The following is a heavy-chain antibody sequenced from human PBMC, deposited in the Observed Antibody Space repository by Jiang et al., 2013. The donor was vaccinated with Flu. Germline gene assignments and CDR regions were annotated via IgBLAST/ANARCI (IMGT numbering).Heavy chain of an antibody. CDR2: INHSGST. CDR3: ARGRNLIWAVAAFDY. D-gene: IGHD6-19*01. CDR1: GGSFSGYY. J-gene: IGHJ4*02. V-gene: IGHV4-34*01. Sequence: LLKPSETLSLTCAVYGGSFSGYYWSWIRQPPGKGLEWIGEINHSGSTNYNPSLKSRVTISVDTSKNQFSLKLSSVTAADTAVYYCARGRNLIWAVAAFDYWGQGTLVTVSS.